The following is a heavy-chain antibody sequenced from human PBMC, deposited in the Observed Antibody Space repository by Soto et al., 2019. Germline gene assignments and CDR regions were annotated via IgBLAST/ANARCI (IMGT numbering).Heavy chain of an antibody. J-gene: IGHJ6*03. CDR3: AKGSGSFNYYYYYYMDV. Sequence: QVQLVESGGGVVQPGKSLRLSCAASGLTFSSYGMHWVRQAPGKGLEWVALIWYEGSNKYYADSVKGRFTISRDNSKSTLYLPMNSLRAEDAAVYYCAKGSGSFNYYYYYYMDVWGKGTTVTVSS. D-gene: IGHD3-10*01. CDR2: IWYEGSNK. CDR1: GLTFSSYG. V-gene: IGHV3-33*06.